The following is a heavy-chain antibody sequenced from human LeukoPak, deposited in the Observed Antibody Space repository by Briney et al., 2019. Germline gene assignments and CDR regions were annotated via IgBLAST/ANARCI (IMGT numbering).Heavy chain of an antibody. Sequence: GSLRLSCAASGFTFSNFPMNWVRQAPGRGLEWVSRISDSGGSTYYADSVKGRFTISRDNSKNTLYLQMNSLRAEDTAVYYCARYFATGVALFDYWGQGTLVTVSS. CDR2: ISDSGGST. J-gene: IGHJ4*02. CDR1: GFTFSNFP. V-gene: IGHV3-23*01. D-gene: IGHD4-11*01. CDR3: ARYFATGVALFDY.